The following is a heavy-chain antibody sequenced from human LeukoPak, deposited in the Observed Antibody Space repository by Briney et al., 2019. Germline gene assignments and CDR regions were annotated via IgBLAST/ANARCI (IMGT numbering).Heavy chain of an antibody. CDR3: ASGSGSYRTPYYYMDV. CDR1: GFTVSSNY. Sequence: GGSLRLSCAASGFTVSSNYMSWVRQAPGKGLEWVSAIYSGGSTYSVKGRLTISRDNSKNTLYLQMNSLRAEDTAVYYCASGSGSYRTPYYYMDVWGTGTAVTVS. CDR2: IYSGGST. D-gene: IGHD3-10*01. J-gene: IGHJ6*03. V-gene: IGHV3-53*01.